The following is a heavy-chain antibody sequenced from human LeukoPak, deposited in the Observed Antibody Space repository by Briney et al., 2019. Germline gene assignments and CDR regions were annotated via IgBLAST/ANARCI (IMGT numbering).Heavy chain of an antibody. CDR3: ARGVGATQYYYYYMDV. D-gene: IGHD1-26*01. Sequence: SETLSLTCTVSGGSISSYYWSWIRQPAGKGLEWIGRIYTSGSTNYNPSLKSRVTMSVDTSKNQFSLKLSSVTAADTAVYYCARGVGATQYYYYYMDVWGEGTTVTVSS. CDR1: GGSISSYY. V-gene: IGHV4-4*07. J-gene: IGHJ6*03. CDR2: IYTSGST.